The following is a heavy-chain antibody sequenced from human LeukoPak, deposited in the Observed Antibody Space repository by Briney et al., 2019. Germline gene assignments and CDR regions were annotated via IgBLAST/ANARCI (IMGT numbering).Heavy chain of an antibody. D-gene: IGHD3-22*01. CDR1: GGSISSYY. Sequence: PSETLSLTCTVSGGSISSYYWSWIRQPPGKGLEWIGYIYYSGSTNYNPSLKSRVTISVDTSKNQFSLKLSSVTAADTAVYYCARVVRSYDSSGSYLRWAENYYMDVWGKGTTVTVSS. V-gene: IGHV4-59*01. J-gene: IGHJ6*03. CDR3: ARVVRSYDSSGSYLRWAENYYMDV. CDR2: IYYSGST.